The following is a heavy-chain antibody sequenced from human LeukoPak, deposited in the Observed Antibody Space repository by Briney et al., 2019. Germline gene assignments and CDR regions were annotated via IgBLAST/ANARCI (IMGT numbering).Heavy chain of an antibody. V-gene: IGHV4-34*01. D-gene: IGHD2-2*01. CDR1: GGSFSGYY. Sequence: PSETLSLTCAVYGGSFSGYYWSWIRQPPGKGLEWIGEINHSGSTNYNPSLKSRVTISVDTSKNKFSLKLSSVTAADTAVYYCARGAGYCSSTSCYATYYYYYMDVWGKGTTVTVSS. J-gene: IGHJ6*03. CDR2: INHSGST. CDR3: ARGAGYCSSTSCYATYYYYYMDV.